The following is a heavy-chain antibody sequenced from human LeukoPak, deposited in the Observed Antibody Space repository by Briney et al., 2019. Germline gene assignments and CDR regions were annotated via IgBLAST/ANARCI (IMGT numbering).Heavy chain of an antibody. Sequence: SETLSLTCTVSGASISDYYWSWIRQPPGKGLEWIGYIYYSGNTNYNPSLKSRATMSVDTSKSQFSLKLTSVTAADTAVFYCAREKIDGDHRAIFDYWGQGTLVTVSS. CDR2: IYYSGNT. D-gene: IGHD7-27*01. J-gene: IGHJ4*02. CDR3: AREKIDGDHRAIFDY. CDR1: GASISDYY. V-gene: IGHV4-59*12.